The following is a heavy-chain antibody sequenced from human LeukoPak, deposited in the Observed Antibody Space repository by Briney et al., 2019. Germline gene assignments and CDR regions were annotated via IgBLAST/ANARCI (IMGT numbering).Heavy chain of an antibody. CDR2: INPNSGGT. CDR1: GYTFTGYY. D-gene: IGHD3-22*01. V-gene: IGHV1-2*02. CDR3: ASPYYYDSSGSLGLDY. J-gene: IGHJ4*02. Sequence: ASVKVSCKASGYTFTGYYMHWVRQAPGQGLEWMGWINPNSGGTNYAQKFQGRVTMTRDTSISTAYMEVSRLRSDDTAVYYCASPYYYDSSGSLGLDYWGEGTLVTVSS.